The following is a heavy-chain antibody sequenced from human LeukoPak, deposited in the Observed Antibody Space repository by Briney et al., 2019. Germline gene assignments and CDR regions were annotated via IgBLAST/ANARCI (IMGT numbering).Heavy chain of an antibody. D-gene: IGHD6-19*01. V-gene: IGHV3-21*05. J-gene: IGHJ3*02. CDR2: TSSGSSYT. CDR1: GFTFSSYG. Sequence: GGSLRVSCAASGFTFSSYGMHWVRQAPGKGLEWVSYTSSGSSYTNYADSVKGRFTISRDNAKNSLYLQMNSLRAEDTAVYYCARRYSNGWYFVFDIWGQGTMVTVSS. CDR3: ARRYSNGWYFVFDI.